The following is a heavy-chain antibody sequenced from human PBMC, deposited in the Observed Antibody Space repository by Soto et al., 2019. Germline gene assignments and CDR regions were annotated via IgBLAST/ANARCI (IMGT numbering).Heavy chain of an antibody. J-gene: IGHJ4*02. CDR3: ARDHGNGDYYFEY. CDR2: INPNSGGT. D-gene: IGHD4-17*01. V-gene: IGHV1-2*04. CDR1: GYTFTGYY. Sequence: ASVKVSCKASGYTFTGYYMHWVRQAPGQGLEWMGWINPNSGGTNYAQKFQGWVTMTRDTSISTAYMELSRLRSDDTAVYYCARDHGNGDYYFEYWGQGTLVTVSS.